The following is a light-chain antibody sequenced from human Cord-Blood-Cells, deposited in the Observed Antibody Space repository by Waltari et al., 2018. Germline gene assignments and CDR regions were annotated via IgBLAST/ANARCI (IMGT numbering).Light chain of an antibody. Sequence: QSALTQPASVSGSPGPSITISCTGTSSDVGGYNYVSWYQQHPGKAPKLMIYDVSKRPSGASNRFSGSKSGNTASLTISGLQAEDEADYYCSSYTSSSTLVFGGGTKLTVL. J-gene: IGLJ3*02. CDR3: SSYTSSSTLV. CDR1: SSDVGGYNY. V-gene: IGLV2-14*01. CDR2: DVS.